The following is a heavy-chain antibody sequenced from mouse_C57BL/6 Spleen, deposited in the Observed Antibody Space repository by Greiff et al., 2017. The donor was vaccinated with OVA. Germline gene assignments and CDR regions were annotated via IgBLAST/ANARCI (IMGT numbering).Heavy chain of an antibody. CDR1: GYTFTSYW. D-gene: IGHD1-1*01. CDR3: ARNHYGSIHWYFDV. Sequence: QVQLQQPGTELVKPGASVKLSCKASGYTFTSYWMHWVKQRPGQGLEWIGNINPSNGGTNYNEKFKSKATLTVDKSSSTAYMQLSSLTSEDSAVDYCARNHYGSIHWYFDVWGTGTTVTVSS. J-gene: IGHJ1*03. V-gene: IGHV1-53*01. CDR2: INPSNGGT.